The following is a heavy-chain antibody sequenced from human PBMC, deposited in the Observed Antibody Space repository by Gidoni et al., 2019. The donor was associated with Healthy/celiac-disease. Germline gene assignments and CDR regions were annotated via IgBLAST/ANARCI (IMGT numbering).Heavy chain of an antibody. D-gene: IGHD2-15*01. J-gene: IGHJ4*02. V-gene: IGHV4-34*01. Sequence: QVQLQQWGAGLLKPSETLSLTCAVYGGSFSGYYWSWIRQPPGKGLEWIGEINHSGSTNYNPSLKSRVTISVDTSKNQFSLKRSSVTAADTAVYYCARGKGVVVVVAVFYYFDYWGQGTLVTVSS. CDR1: GGSFSGYY. CDR2: INHSGST. CDR3: ARGKGVVVVVAVFYYFDY.